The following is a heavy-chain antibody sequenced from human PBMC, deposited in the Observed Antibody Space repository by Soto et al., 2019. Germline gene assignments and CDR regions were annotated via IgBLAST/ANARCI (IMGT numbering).Heavy chain of an antibody. CDR2: IDWDDDK. J-gene: IGHJ4*02. CDR3: ARIPGWLQGFDS. Sequence: SGPTLVNPTQTLTLTCTFSGFSLSTTGMRVSWIRQPPGKALEWLARIDWDDDKFYTTSLKTRPTISKDTSKNQVVLTMTNMDPVDTATYFCARIPGWLQGFDSWGQGTLVTVSS. D-gene: IGHD6-19*01. CDR1: GFSLSTTGMR. V-gene: IGHV2-70*04.